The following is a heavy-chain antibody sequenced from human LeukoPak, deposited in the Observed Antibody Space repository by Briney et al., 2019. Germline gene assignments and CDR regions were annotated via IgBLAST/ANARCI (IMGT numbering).Heavy chain of an antibody. CDR1: GYNFRHYG. D-gene: IGHD3-10*01. Sequence: GASVKVSCKTSGYNFRHYGISWVRQAPGQGLEWMAWISGGYNGDSNYALKLRGRLTMTTDTSTSTAYMELRSLRSDDTAVYYCARGGSGSYFSWLDPWGQGTPVTVSS. J-gene: IGHJ5*02. V-gene: IGHV1-18*01. CDR2: ISGGYNGDS. CDR3: ARGGSGSYFSWLDP.